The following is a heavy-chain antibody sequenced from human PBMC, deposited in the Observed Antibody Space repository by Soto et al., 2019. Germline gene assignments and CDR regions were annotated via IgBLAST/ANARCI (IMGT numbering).Heavy chain of an antibody. D-gene: IGHD3-10*01. CDR1: GGSISSGDYY. J-gene: IGHJ6*02. V-gene: IGHV4-30-4*01. CDR3: ARVVFTMVRGVNYYYGMDV. CDR2: IYYSGST. Sequence: SETLSLTCTVSGGSISSGDYYWSWIRQPPGKGLEWTGYIYYSGSTYYNPSLKSRVTISVDTSKNQFSLKLSSVTAADTAVYYCARVVFTMVRGVNYYYGMDVWGQGTTVTVSS.